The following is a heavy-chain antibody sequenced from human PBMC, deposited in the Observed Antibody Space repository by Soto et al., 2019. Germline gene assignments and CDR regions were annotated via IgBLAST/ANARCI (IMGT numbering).Heavy chain of an antibody. D-gene: IGHD5-18*01. CDR1: GDSVSSNSAA. CDR2: TYYRSKWYN. CDR3: ARYRSGYSYGPGLAFDI. Sequence: SQTRSLTCAISGDSVSSNSAAWNWIRQSPSRCLEWLGRTYYRSKWYNDYAVSVKSRITINPDTSKNQFSLQLNSVTPEDTAVYYCARYRSGYSYGPGLAFDIWGQGTMVTVSS. V-gene: IGHV6-1*01. J-gene: IGHJ3*02.